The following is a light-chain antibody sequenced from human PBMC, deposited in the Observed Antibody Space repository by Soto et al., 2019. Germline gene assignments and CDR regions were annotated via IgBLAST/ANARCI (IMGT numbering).Light chain of an antibody. V-gene: IGKV3-15*01. CDR3: QQSYHAPDT. CDR2: GAS. Sequence: EIVMTQSPATLSVSPGERATLSCRASQSVSSNLAWYQQKPGQAPRLLIYGASTRATGIPARFSGSGSGTEFTLTISSLQSEDFAVYYCQQSYHAPDTFGQGTKLEIK. CDR1: QSVSSN. J-gene: IGKJ2*01.